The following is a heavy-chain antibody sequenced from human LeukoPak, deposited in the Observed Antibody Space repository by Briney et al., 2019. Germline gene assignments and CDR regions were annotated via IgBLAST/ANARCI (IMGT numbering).Heavy chain of an antibody. Sequence: GASVKVSCKASGYTFTGYYMHWVRQAPGQGLEWMGWINPNSGGTNYAQKFQGRVTMTRDTSTSTVYMELSSLRSEDTAVYYCAREAYYYDSSVLGGYWGQGTLVTVSS. J-gene: IGHJ4*02. CDR1: GYTFTGYY. CDR2: INPNSGGT. CDR3: AREAYYYDSSVLGGY. D-gene: IGHD3-22*01. V-gene: IGHV1-2*02.